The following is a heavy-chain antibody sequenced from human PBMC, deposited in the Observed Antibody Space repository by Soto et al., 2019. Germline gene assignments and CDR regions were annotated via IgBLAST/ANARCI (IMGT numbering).Heavy chain of an antibody. V-gene: IGHV3-30*03. CDR3: ARDPSGYCSGGSCYYYYFDY. D-gene: IGHD2-15*01. CDR1: GFTFSSYG. Sequence: GGSLRLSCAASGFTFSSYGMHWVRQAPGKGLEWVAVISYDGSNKYYADSVKGRFTISRDNSKNTLYLQMNSLRAEDTAVYYCARDPSGYCSGGSCYYYYFDYWGQGTLVTVSS. CDR2: ISYDGSNK. J-gene: IGHJ4*02.